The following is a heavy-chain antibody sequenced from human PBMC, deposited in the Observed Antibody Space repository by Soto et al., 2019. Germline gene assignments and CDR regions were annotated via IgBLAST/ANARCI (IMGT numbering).Heavy chain of an antibody. CDR1: GGTFSSYT. J-gene: IGHJ4*02. V-gene: IGHV1-69*02. CDR3: ARGLAGDLQTSFDY. CDR2: IIPILGIA. Sequence: QVQLVQSGAEVKKPGSSVKVSCKASGGTFSSYTISWVRQAPGQGLEWMGRIIPILGIANYAQKFQGRVTITADKYTSTAYMELSSLRSEDTAVYYCARGLAGDLQTSFDYWGQGTLVTVSS.